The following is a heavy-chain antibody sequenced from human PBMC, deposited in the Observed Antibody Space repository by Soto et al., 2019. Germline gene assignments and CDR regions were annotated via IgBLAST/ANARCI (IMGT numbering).Heavy chain of an antibody. V-gene: IGHV1-3*01. CDR2: INAGNGNT. CDR3: ARSIVVATALDY. J-gene: IGHJ4*02. CDR1: GYTFPSYG. D-gene: IGHD2-21*02. Sequence: ASVKVSCKASGYTFPSYGISWVLQAPGQRLEWMGWINAGNGNTKYSQKFQGRVTITRDTSASTAYMELSSLRSEDTAVYYCARSIVVATALDYWGQGTLVTVSS.